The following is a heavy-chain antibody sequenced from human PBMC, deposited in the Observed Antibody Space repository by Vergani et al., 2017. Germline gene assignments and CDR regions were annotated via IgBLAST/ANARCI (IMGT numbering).Heavy chain of an antibody. CDR1: GGSFSGYY. CDR3: ARANFRGKDAFDI. V-gene: IGHV4-34*01. J-gene: IGHJ3*02. CDR2: INHSGST. Sequence: QVQLQQWGAGLLKPSETLSLTCAVYGGSFSGYYWSWIRQPPGKGLEWIGEINHSGSTNYNPSLKSRVTRSVDTSKNQFSLKLSSVTAADTAVYYCARANFRGKDAFDIWGQGTMVTVSS. D-gene: IGHD3-16*01.